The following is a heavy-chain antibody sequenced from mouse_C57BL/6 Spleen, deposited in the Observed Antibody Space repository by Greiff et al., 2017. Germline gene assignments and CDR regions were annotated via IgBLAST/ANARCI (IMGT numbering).Heavy chain of an antibody. Sequence: QVQLQQPGTELVKPGASVKLSCKASGSTFTSYWMHWVKQRPGPGLEWIGNINPSNGGTNYNEQFKSKATLTVDKSSSTAYMQLSSLTSEDSAVYYCARSPNDLAVDYWGQGTLVTVSA. CDR1: GSTFTSYW. V-gene: IGHV1-53*01. J-gene: IGHJ3*01. D-gene: IGHD2-4*01. CDR3: ARSPNDLAVDY. CDR2: INPSNGGT.